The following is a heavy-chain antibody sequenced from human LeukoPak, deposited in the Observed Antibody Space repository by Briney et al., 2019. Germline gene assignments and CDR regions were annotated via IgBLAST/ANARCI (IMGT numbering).Heavy chain of an antibody. Sequence: ETLSLTCAVYGGSFNGYYWSWVRQAPGKGLEWVSVIYSGGSTYYADSVKGRFTISRDNSKNTLYLQMNSLRAEDTAVYYCARVKQWLVGNDAFDIWGQGTMVTVSS. CDR3: ARVKQWLVGNDAFDI. CDR2: IYSGGST. V-gene: IGHV3-66*01. J-gene: IGHJ3*02. D-gene: IGHD6-19*01. CDR1: GGSFNGYY.